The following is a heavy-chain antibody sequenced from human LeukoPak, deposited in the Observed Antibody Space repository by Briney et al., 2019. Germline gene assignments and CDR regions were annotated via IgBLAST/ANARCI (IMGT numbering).Heavy chain of an antibody. Sequence: GGSLRLSCTASGFPFIDYSMNWVRQAPGKGLEWISYIGISSGNTKYADSVKGRFTISADNAKNSLYLQMNSLRVEDTAVYYCARLSSGAFDPWGQGTLVTVSS. D-gene: IGHD6-19*01. CDR3: ARLSSGAFDP. J-gene: IGHJ5*02. CDR1: GFPFIDYS. V-gene: IGHV3-48*04. CDR2: IGISSGNT.